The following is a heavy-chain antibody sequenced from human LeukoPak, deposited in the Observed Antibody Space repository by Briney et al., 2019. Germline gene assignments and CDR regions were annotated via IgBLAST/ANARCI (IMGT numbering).Heavy chain of an antibody. J-gene: IGHJ4*02. D-gene: IGHD3-10*01. CDR3: ARVLDYYGSGIYSFDY. CDR1: GYSITTGYY. CDR2: TYHSGSA. V-gene: IGHV4-38-2*02. Sequence: PSETLSLTCTVSGYSITTGYYWGWIRQPPGKGLEWIAGTYHSGSAYYNPSLKSRVTISVDTSKNQFSLKLSSVTAADTAVYYCARVLDYYGSGIYSFDYWGQGTLVTVSS.